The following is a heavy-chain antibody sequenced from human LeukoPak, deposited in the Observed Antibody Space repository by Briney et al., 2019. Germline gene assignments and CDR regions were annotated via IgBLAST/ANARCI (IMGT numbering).Heavy chain of an antibody. CDR3: ANHGYSSGWLFDY. CDR1: GFTFSSYS. J-gene: IGHJ4*02. Sequence: GGSLRLSCAASGFTFSSYSMNWVRQAPGKGLEWVSSISSSSSYIYYADSVKGRFTISRDNSKNTLYLQMNSLRAEDTAVYYCANHGYSSGWLFDYWGQGTLVTVSS. CDR2: ISSSSSYI. D-gene: IGHD6-19*01. V-gene: IGHV3-21*04.